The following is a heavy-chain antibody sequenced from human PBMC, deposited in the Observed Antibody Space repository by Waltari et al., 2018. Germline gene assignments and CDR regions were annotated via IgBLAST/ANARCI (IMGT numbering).Heavy chain of an antibody. D-gene: IGHD2-15*01. CDR2: IHGSGKP. Sequence: QLQLQASGPRLVKPSGTLSPTCTVSGASVSGYYWCSWVRQSPVKGPEWIGQIHGSGKPNANPSLESRVTISLDTSNNQSALRLTDATAADTAGYYCARDRGRGLYLDSWGQRTLVTVSP. V-gene: IGHV4-4*02. CDR1: GASVSGYYW. J-gene: IGHJ4*02. CDR3: ARDRGRGLYLDS.